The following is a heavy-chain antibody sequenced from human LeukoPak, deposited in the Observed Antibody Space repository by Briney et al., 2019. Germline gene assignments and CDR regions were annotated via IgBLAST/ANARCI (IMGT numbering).Heavy chain of an antibody. V-gene: IGHV1-2*02. CDR3: ARDRGITGTLYYYYYMDV. CDR1: GGTFSSYA. CDR2: INPNSGDT. J-gene: IGHJ6*03. D-gene: IGHD1-20*01. Sequence: ASVKVSCKASGGTFSSYAISWVRQAPGQGLEWMGWINPNSGDTNYAQKFQGRVTMTRDTSISTAYMELSRLRSDDTAAYYCARDRGITGTLYYYYYMDVWGKGTTVTVSS.